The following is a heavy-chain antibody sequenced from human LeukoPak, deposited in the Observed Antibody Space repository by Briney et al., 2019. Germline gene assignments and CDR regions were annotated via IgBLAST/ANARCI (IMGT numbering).Heavy chain of an antibody. V-gene: IGHV1-2*02. D-gene: IGHD5-18*01. CDR1: GYTFTGYY. Sequence: ASVNVSCKASGYTFTGYYIHWVRQAPGQGLERMGWINPKNGGTDYAQRFRGRVTLTRDTSISTAYMELSSLRSDDTAVYYCARSRGYSYEDNWGQGTPVTVSS. J-gene: IGHJ4*02. CDR2: INPKNGGT. CDR3: ARSRGYSYEDN.